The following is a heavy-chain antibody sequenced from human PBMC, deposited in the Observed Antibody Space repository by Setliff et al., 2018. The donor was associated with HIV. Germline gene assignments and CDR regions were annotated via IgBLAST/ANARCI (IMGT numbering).Heavy chain of an antibody. V-gene: IGHV4-39*07. CDR3: ARQGNIVVVTSFDY. J-gene: IGHJ4*02. CDR1: GGSISTSNYY. Sequence: PSETLSLTCTVSGGSISTSNYYRGWVRRPPGKGLEWVGNVDYTGSTYYNPSLKSRVTISVDTSKNQFSLRLNSVTAADTAVYYCARQGNIVVVTSFDYWGQGTLVTAPQ. D-gene: IGHD2-21*02. CDR2: VDYTGST.